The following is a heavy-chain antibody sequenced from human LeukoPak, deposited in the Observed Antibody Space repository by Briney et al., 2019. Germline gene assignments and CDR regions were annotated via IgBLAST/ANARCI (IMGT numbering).Heavy chain of an antibody. D-gene: IGHD2-2*01. CDR1: GFTFSSYA. J-gene: IGHJ4*02. CDR2: ISSSSSYI. V-gene: IGHV3-21*01. CDR3: ASRVIVVVPAARDY. Sequence: GGSLRLSCAASGFTFSSYAMSWIRQAPGKGLEWVSSISSSSSYIYYADSVKGRFTISRDNAKNSLYLQMNSLRAEDTAVYYCASRVIVVVPAARDYWGQGTLVTVSS.